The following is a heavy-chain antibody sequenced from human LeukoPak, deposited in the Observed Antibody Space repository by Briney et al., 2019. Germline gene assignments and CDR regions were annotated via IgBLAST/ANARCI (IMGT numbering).Heavy chain of an antibody. CDR3: AKAPVTTCRGAYCYPFDY. V-gene: IGHV3-23*01. CDR2: ISDSGNT. CDR1: GFTLSSYA. D-gene: IGHD2-21*01. J-gene: IGHJ4*02. Sequence: GGSLRLFCAASGFTLSSYAMSWVRQAPGKGLEWVSAISDSGNTYHADSVKGRFTISRDSSKNTLFLQMNRLRPEDAAVYYCAKAPVTTCRGAYCYPFDYWGQGTLVTVSS.